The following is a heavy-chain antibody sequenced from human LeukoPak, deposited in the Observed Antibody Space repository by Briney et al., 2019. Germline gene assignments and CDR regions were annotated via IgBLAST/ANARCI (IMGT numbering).Heavy chain of an antibody. J-gene: IGHJ6*03. CDR3: AREIYGDYAPNRNYYYYYYMDV. Sequence: ASVKVSCNGFGYTFTTYAMNWVRQAPGQRLEWLGWIKTNTGTPTYAQGFTGRFVFSLDTSVSTAYLQISSLKAEDTAVYYCAREIYGDYAPNRNYYYYYYMDVWGKGTTVTVSS. D-gene: IGHD4-17*01. V-gene: IGHV7-4-1*02. CDR1: GYTFTTYA. CDR2: IKTNTGTP.